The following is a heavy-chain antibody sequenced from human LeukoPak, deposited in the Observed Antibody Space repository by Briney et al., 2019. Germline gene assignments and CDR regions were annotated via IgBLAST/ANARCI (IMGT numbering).Heavy chain of an antibody. Sequence: GASVKVSCKASGYTFTGCYMHWVRQAPGQGLGWMGWINPNSGGTHYAQKFQGRVTMTRDTSISTAYMELSSLRSDDTALYYCASGSSLDGSSGWPTHYYWGQGVLVTVSS. CDR2: INPNSGGT. J-gene: IGHJ4*02. CDR1: GYTFTGCY. D-gene: IGHD6-19*01. V-gene: IGHV1-2*02. CDR3: ASGSSLDGSSGWPTHYY.